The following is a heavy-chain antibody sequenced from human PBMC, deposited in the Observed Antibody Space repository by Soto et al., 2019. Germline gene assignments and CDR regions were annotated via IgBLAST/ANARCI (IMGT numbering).Heavy chain of an antibody. J-gene: IGHJ4*02. CDR2: INHSGST. D-gene: IGHD2-2*01. Sequence: PSETLSLTCAVYGGSFSGYYWSWIRQPPGKGLEWIGEINHSGSTNYNPSLKSRVTISVDTSKNQFSLKLSSVTAADTAVYYCARPRANCSSTSCYDFDYWGQGTLVTVS. V-gene: IGHV4-34*01. CDR1: GGSFSGYY. CDR3: ARPRANCSSTSCYDFDY.